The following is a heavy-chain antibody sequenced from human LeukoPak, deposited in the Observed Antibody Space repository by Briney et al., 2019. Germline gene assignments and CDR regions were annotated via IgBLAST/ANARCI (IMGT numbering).Heavy chain of an antibody. J-gene: IGHJ4*02. CDR3: AKDLRGYSYGYTGEFDY. D-gene: IGHD5-18*01. CDR2: IYSGGST. V-gene: IGHV3-53*01. Sequence: GGSLRLSCAASGFTVSSNYMSWVRQAPGKGLEWVSVIYSGGSTYYADSVKGRFTISRDNSKNTLYLQMNSLRAEDTAVYYCAKDLRGYSYGYTGEFDYWGQGTLVTVSS. CDR1: GFTVSSNY.